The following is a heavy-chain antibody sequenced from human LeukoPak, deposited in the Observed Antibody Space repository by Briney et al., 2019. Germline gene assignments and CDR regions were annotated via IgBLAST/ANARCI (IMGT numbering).Heavy chain of an antibody. V-gene: IGHV4-59*01. CDR2: IYYSGST. J-gene: IGHJ3*02. CDR1: GGSISSYY. CDR3: ARDRHYYDDAFDI. Sequence: PSETLSLTCTVSGGSISSYYWSWIRQPPGKGLEWIGYIYYSGSTNYNPSLKSRVTISVDTSKNQFSLKLSSVTAADTAVYYCARDRHYYDDAFDIWGQGTMVTVSS. D-gene: IGHD3-22*01.